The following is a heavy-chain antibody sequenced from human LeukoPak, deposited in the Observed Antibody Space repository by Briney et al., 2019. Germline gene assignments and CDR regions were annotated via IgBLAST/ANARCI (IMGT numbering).Heavy chain of an antibody. D-gene: IGHD6-19*01. V-gene: IGHV4-59*01. CDR3: ARANSSGWLRTLLSYLDP. Sequence: PSETLSLTCTVSGGSISSYYWSWIRQPPGKGLEWIGYIYYSGSTNYNPSLKSRVTISVDTSKSQFYLKLSSVTAADTAVYYCARANSSGWLRTLLSYLDPWGQGTLVTVSS. CDR2: IYYSGST. J-gene: IGHJ5*02. CDR1: GGSISSYY.